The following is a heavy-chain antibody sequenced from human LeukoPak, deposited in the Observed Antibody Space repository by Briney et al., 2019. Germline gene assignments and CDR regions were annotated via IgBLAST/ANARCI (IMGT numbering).Heavy chain of an antibody. Sequence: ASETLSLTCTVSGGSISTSSYYWSWIRQPPGKGLEWIGEVNHSGSTNYNPSLKSRVTISVDTSKNQFSLKLSSVTAADTAVYYCARRKTRNGSSFSRRIREVGNWFDPWGQGTLVTVSS. D-gene: IGHD6-13*01. CDR2: VNHSGST. V-gene: IGHV4-39*07. CDR1: GGSISTSSYY. CDR3: ARRKTRNGSSFSRRIREVGNWFDP. J-gene: IGHJ5*02.